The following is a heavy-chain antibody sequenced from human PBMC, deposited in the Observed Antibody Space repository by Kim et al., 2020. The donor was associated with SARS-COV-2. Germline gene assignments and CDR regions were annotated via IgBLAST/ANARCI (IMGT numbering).Heavy chain of an antibody. CDR3: ARAGRVHYGAFENWSFDV. V-gene: IGHV1-18*01. Sequence: ASVKVSCKASGYTFNSYGITWVRQAPGQGLEWMGWISGYNGVTNYAQKYQDRVILTTDTSTRTVYMELTSLRSDDTAVYFCARAGRVHYGAFENWSFDVWGRGTLVAVSS. CDR1: GYTFNSYG. J-gene: IGHJ2*01. D-gene: IGHD4-17*01. CDR2: ISGYNGVT.